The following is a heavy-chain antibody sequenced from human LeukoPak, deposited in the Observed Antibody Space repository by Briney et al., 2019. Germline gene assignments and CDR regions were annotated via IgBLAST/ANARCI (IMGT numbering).Heavy chain of an antibody. CDR1: GGSISSGYW. J-gene: IGHJ6*03. V-gene: IGHV4-4*02. D-gene: IGHD2-2*02. CDR3: ARSYRADYYYMDV. Sequence: SGTLSLTCDVSGGSISSGYWWSWVRQSPGKGLEWIGEIHHSGSANYNPSLKSRVTISVDKSKNQFSVMLTPVTAADTAVYYCARSYRADYYYMDVWGKGTTVTVSS. CDR2: IHHSGSA.